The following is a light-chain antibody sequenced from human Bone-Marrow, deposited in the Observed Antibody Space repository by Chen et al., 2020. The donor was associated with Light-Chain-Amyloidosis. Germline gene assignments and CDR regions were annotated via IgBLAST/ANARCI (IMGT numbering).Light chain of an antibody. CDR2: EGS. CDR3: SSYTSSGTWV. V-gene: IGLV2-14*02. CDR1: SRYVGRFYL. J-gene: IGLJ3*02. Sequence: SALAQPSSVSWFPGQSVPIPLPGTSRYVGRFYLFLWYQQHPGKAPKLIIYEGSKPPSGVSNRFSGSKAGNTASLTISGLQAEDEADYFCSSYTSSGTWVFGGGTKLTVL.